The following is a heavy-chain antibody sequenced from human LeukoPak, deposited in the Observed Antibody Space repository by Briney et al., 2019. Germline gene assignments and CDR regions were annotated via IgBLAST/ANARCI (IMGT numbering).Heavy chain of an antibody. CDR3: VRDGGLEGVAFDI. CDR1: GFTFSTYE. J-gene: IGHJ3*02. D-gene: IGHD1-1*01. Sequence: GGSLRLSCTASGFTFSTYEMNWVRQAPGKGLEWVSYISGSGSAKHYADSVKGRFTISRDNAKNSLYLQMNSLRADDTAVYYCVRDGGLEGVAFDIWGQGTMVTVSS. V-gene: IGHV3-48*03. CDR2: ISGSGSAK.